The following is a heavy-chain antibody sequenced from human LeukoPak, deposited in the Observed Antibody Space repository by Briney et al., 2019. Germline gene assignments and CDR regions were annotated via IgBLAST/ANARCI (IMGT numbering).Heavy chain of an antibody. CDR2: IRSKTYGATT. J-gene: IGHJ4*02. D-gene: IGHD6-19*01. V-gene: IGHV3-49*04. CDR1: GFTFGDYA. Sequence: GGSLRLSCRASGFTFGDYAMSWVRQAPGKGLEWVGFIRSKTYGATTEYAASVKGRFTISRDDSKSIAYLQMNSLKTEDTAMYYCNSGSGWAGGFDYWGQGTLVTVSS. CDR3: NSGSGWAGGFDY.